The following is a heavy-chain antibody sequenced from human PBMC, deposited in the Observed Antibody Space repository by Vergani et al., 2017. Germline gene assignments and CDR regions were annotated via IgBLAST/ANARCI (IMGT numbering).Heavy chain of an antibody. J-gene: IGHJ4*02. D-gene: IGHD5-24*01. CDR3: AREDIRNDYTSGY. Sequence: QLQLQESGSGLVKPSQTLSLTCAVSGGSISSGGYSWSWIRQPPGKGLEWIATIYFNDATQYNPSLKSRASISIDNSKNQFFLKLRTLTAADTAVYYCAREDIRNDYTSGYWGQGMLVTVSS. CDR2: IYFNDAT. V-gene: IGHV4-30-2*03. CDR1: GGSISSGGYS.